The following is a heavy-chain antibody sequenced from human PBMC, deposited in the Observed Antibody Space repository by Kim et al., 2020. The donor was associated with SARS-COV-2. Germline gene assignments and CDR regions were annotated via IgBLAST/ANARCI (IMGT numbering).Heavy chain of an antibody. Sequence: GGSLRLSCAASGFTFSSYWMSWVRQAPGKGLEWVANIKQDGSEKYYVDSVKGRFTISRDNAKNSLYLQMNSLRAEDTAVYYCARDGLGSGWLVDYWGQGTLVTGSS. V-gene: IGHV3-7*01. CDR3: ARDGLGSGWLVDY. CDR1: GFTFSSYW. CDR2: IKQDGSEK. J-gene: IGHJ4*02. D-gene: IGHD6-19*01.